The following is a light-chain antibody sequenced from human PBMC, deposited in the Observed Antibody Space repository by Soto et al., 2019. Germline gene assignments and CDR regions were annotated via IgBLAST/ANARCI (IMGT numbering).Light chain of an antibody. CDR3: QQYGRSPPT. CDR1: QSISSN. Sequence: EIVMTQSPATLSVSPGERATLSCGASQSISSNLAWYQQKPGQAPRLLMFRTSSRATGIPDRFSGSGSGTDFTLTISRLEPEDYAVYYCQQYGRSPPTFGQGTKVDIK. V-gene: IGKV3-20*01. J-gene: IGKJ1*01. CDR2: RTS.